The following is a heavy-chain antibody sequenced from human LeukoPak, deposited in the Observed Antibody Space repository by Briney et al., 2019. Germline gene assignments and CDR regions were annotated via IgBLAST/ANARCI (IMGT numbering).Heavy chain of an antibody. CDR1: GFIFSSYA. V-gene: IGHV3-23*01. Sequence: GGSLRLSCVASGFIFSSYAMTWVRQAPGKGLEWVSRISSSGATTYYADSVKGRFTISRDNSKNTLYLQMNNLRAEDTAVYYCARDYDFRMDVWGQGTTVTVSS. CDR2: ISSSGATT. J-gene: IGHJ6*02. D-gene: IGHD3-3*01. CDR3: ARDYDFRMDV.